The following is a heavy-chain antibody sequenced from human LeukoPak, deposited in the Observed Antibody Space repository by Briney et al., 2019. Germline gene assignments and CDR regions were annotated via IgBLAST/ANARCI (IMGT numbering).Heavy chain of an antibody. CDR3: ARESGSYLWRSWLNP. Sequence: SETLSLTCTVSGGSTNNYYWTWIRQPPGKGLEWMGNIYNSGNTNYNPSLKSRVTISIDTSKNQFSLKVISVTAADTAIYYCARESGSYLWRSWLNPWGKGTLVTVSS. J-gene: IGHJ5*02. D-gene: IGHD3-16*01. V-gene: IGHV4-59*01. CDR2: IYNSGNT. CDR1: GGSTNNYY.